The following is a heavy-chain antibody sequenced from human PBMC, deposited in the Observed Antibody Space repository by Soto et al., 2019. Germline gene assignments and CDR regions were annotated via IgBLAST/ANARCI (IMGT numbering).Heavy chain of an antibody. CDR1: GFTFSDYY. CDR3: ARGYCGGDCLGSYFDY. J-gene: IGHJ4*02. Sequence: PGGSLRLSCAASGFTFSDYYMSWIRQAPGKGLEWVSYISSSSSYTNYADSVKGRFTISRDNAKNSLYLQMNSLRAEDTAVYYCARGYCGGDCLGSYFDYWGQGTLVTVSS. CDR2: ISSSSSYT. V-gene: IGHV3-11*06. D-gene: IGHD2-21*02.